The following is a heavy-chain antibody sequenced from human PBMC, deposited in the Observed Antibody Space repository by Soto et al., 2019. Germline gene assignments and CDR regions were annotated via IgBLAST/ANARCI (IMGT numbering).Heavy chain of an antibody. Sequence: SETLSLTCAVYGGSFSGYYWSWIRQPPGKGLEWIGEINHSGSTNYNPSLKSRVTISVDTSKNQFSLKLSSVTAADTAVYYCASRFLFPNSYSNWFDPWGQGTLVTVSS. CDR3: ASRFLFPNSYSNWFDP. CDR1: GGSFSGYY. CDR2: INHSGST. D-gene: IGHD2-15*01. J-gene: IGHJ5*02. V-gene: IGHV4-34*01.